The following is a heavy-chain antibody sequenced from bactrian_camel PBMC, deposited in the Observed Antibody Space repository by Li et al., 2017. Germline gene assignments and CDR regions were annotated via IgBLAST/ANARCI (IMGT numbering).Heavy chain of an antibody. V-gene: IGHV3S1*01. CDR1: TFTFNTLD. CDR3: AATYSDSGLTIFAY. CDR2: IATDGGAT. D-gene: IGHD2*01. J-gene: IGHJ6*01. Sequence: HVQLVESGGGLVTPGGSLRLSCTASTFTFNTLDMHWVRQAPGKGLEWVSRIATDGGATYHADSVKGRFTTSRDNVKNTVYLQLNSLKTEDMAMYYCAATYSDSGLTIFAYWGQGTQVTVS.